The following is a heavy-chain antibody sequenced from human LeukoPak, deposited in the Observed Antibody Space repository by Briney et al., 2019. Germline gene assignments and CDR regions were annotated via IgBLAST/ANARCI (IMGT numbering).Heavy chain of an antibody. J-gene: IGHJ6*02. CDR2: IKSKTDDGTT. V-gene: IGHV3-15*01. CDR3: SLYDFWSGHDYDMDV. CDR1: GFTFSNAW. Sequence: PGGSLRLSCAASGFTFSNAWMRWVRQAPGKGLEWVGRIKSKTDDGTTAYAAPVKGRFTISRDDSKNTLYLQMNSLKTEDTAVYYCSLYDFWSGHDYDMDVWGQGTTVTVSS. D-gene: IGHD3-3*01.